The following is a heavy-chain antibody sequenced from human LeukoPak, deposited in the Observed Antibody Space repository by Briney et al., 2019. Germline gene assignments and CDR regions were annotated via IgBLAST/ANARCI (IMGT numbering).Heavy chain of an antibody. CDR2: IGTAGDT. V-gene: IGHV3-13*01. J-gene: IGHJ3*02. CDR1: GFTFSSYD. D-gene: IGHD5-18*01. Sequence: GGSLRLSCAASGFTFSSYDMHWDRQATGKGLEWVSAIGTAGDTYYPGSVKGRFTISRENAKNSLYLQMNSLRAEDTAVYYCARGMNTAMVTDAFDIWGQGTMVTVSS. CDR3: ARGMNTAMVTDAFDI.